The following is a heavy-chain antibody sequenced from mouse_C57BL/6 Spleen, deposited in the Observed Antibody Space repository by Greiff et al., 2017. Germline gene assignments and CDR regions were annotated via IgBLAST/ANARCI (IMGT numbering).Heavy chain of an antibody. Sequence: DVQLVESGGGLVKPGGSLKLSCEASGFTFSSYAMSWVRQTPEKRLEWVATISDGGSYTYYPDNVKGRFTISRDNAKNNLYLQMSHLKSEDTAMYYCARAYYGSSYGFAYWGQGTLVTVSA. V-gene: IGHV5-4*01. CDR3: ARAYYGSSYGFAY. CDR1: GFTFSSYA. D-gene: IGHD1-1*01. CDR2: ISDGGSYT. J-gene: IGHJ3*01.